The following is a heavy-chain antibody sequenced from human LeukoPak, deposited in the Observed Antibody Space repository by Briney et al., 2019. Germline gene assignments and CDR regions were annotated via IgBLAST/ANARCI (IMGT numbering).Heavy chain of an antibody. V-gene: IGHV3-33*01. Sequence: GGSLRLSCAASGFTFSSYGMHWVRQAPGKGLEWVAVIWYDGSNKYYADSVKGRFTISRDNSKNTLYLQMNSLRAEDTAAYYCARDRVEVLWFGELSEGYYFDYWGQGTLVTVSS. CDR3: ARDRVEVLWFGELSEGYYFDY. D-gene: IGHD3-10*01. CDR1: GFTFSSYG. CDR2: IWYDGSNK. J-gene: IGHJ4*02.